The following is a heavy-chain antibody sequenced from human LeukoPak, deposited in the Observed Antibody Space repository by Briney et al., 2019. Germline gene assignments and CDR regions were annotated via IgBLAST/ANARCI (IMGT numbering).Heavy chain of an antibody. Sequence: GGSLRLSCAASGFTFSSYWMHWVRHAPGKGLVWVSRINSDGSSTSYADSVKGRFTISRDNAKNTLYLQMNSLRAEDTAVYYCARGGYDSSGYYWFDPWGQGTLVTVSS. D-gene: IGHD3-22*01. V-gene: IGHV3-74*01. CDR3: ARGGYDSSGYYWFDP. CDR2: INSDGSST. CDR1: GFTFSSYW. J-gene: IGHJ5*02.